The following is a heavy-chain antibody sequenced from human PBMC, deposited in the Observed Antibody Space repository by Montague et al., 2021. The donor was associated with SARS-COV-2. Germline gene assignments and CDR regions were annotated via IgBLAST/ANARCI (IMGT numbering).Heavy chain of an antibody. CDR3: ARGRPVQGSFRHFDSISSGALDI. J-gene: IGHJ3*02. CDR1: RGSFSNYY. V-gene: IGHV4-34*01. CDR2: INQGGAP. Sequence: SETLSLTCAVSRGSFSNYYWTWIRQSPGKGLEWIGEINQGGAPNYTPSLKSRVTISLDTSKKQISLKLNSVTAADTAVFFCARGRPVQGSFRHFDSISSGALDIWAQGSLVIASS. D-gene: IGHD3-9*01.